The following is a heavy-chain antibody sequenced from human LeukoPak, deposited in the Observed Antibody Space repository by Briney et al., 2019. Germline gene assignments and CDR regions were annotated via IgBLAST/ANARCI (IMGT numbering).Heavy chain of an antibody. V-gene: IGHV1-69*06. J-gene: IGHJ3*02. D-gene: IGHD2-15*01. Sequence: SVKVSCKASGGTFSSYAISWVRQAPGQGLEWMGGIIPIFGTANYAQKFQGRITITADKSTSTAYMELSSLRSEDTAVYYCARVGCSGGSCPAWGDAFDIWGQGTMVTVSS. CDR1: GGTFSSYA. CDR2: IIPIFGTA. CDR3: ARVGCSGGSCPAWGDAFDI.